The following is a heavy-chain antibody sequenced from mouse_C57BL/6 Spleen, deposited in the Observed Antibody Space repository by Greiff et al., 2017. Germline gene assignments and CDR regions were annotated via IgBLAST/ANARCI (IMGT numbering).Heavy chain of an antibody. Sequence: VQLKESGPELVKPGASVKISCKASGYAFSSSWMNWVKQRPGKGLEWIGRIYPGDGDTNYNGKFKGKATLTADKSSSTAYMQLSSLTSEDSAVYFCAREEVLSEGYYAMDYWGQGTSVTVSS. J-gene: IGHJ4*01. CDR3: AREEVLSEGYYAMDY. CDR2: IYPGDGDT. V-gene: IGHV1-82*01. CDR1: GYAFSSSW. D-gene: IGHD1-1*02.